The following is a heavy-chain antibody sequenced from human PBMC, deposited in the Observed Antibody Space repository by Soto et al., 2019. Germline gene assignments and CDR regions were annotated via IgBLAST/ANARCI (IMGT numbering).Heavy chain of an antibody. Sequence: SGGSLRLSCAASGFTFSSYGMHWVRQAPGKGLEWVAVIWYDGSNKYYADSVKGRFTISRDNSKNTLYLQMNSLRAEDTAVYYCAGRGIASTGLIDYWGQGTLVTVSS. CDR1: GFTFSSYG. D-gene: IGHD6-13*01. V-gene: IGHV3-33*01. J-gene: IGHJ4*02. CDR3: AGRGIASTGLIDY. CDR2: IWYDGSNK.